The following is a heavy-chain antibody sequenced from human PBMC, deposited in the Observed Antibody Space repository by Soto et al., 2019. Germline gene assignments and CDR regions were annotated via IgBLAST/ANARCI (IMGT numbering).Heavy chain of an antibody. D-gene: IGHD6-13*01. CDR3: AREHSSSWLFDY. Sequence: QVQLVQSGAEVKNPGASVKVSCKASGYTFTSYDINWVRQATGQGLEWMGWTNPNSGNTGYAQKFQGRVTMTRNTSISTAYMELSSLRSEDTAVYFCAREHSSSWLFDYWGQGTLVTVSS. CDR2: TNPNSGNT. V-gene: IGHV1-8*01. J-gene: IGHJ4*02. CDR1: GYTFTSYD.